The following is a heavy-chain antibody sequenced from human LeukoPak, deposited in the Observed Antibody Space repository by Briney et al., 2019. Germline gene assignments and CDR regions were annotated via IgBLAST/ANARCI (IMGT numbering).Heavy chain of an antibody. V-gene: IGHV1-18*01. CDR2: ISAYNGNT. Sequence: ASVKVSCKASGYTFTSYGVSWVRQAPGQGLEWMGWISAYNGNTNYAQKLQGRVTISRDTSASTAYMELSSLRSEDTALYYCARVKQIRSGWNFDAFDLWGQGTMVTVSS. CDR1: GYTFTSYG. D-gene: IGHD6-19*01. CDR3: ARVKQIRSGWNFDAFDL. J-gene: IGHJ3*01.